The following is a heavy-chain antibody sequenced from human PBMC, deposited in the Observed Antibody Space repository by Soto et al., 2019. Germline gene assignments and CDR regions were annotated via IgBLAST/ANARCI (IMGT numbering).Heavy chain of an antibody. V-gene: IGHV4-61*01. D-gene: IGHD2-15*01. CDR1: GGSVSSGSYY. CDR2: IYYSGST. Sequence: SETLSLTCTVSGGSVSSGSYYWSWIRQPPGKGLEWIGYIYYSGSTNYNPSLKSRVTISVDTSKNQFSLKLSSVTAADTAVYYCARDSVYCSGGSCSTYYYYGMDVWGQGTTVTVSS. J-gene: IGHJ6*02. CDR3: ARDSVYCSGGSCSTYYYYGMDV.